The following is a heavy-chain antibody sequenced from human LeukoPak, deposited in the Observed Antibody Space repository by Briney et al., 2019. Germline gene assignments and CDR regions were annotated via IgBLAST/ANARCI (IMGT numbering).Heavy chain of an antibody. Sequence: SETLSLTCTVPGGSISSYYWSWLRQPPGKGLEWIGYIYYSGSTNYNPSLKSRVTISVDTSKNQFSLKLSSVTAADTAVYYCAREGFWSGSFDYWGQGTLVTVSS. CDR2: IYYSGST. CDR1: GGSISSYY. J-gene: IGHJ4*02. CDR3: AREGFWSGSFDY. D-gene: IGHD3-3*01. V-gene: IGHV4-59*01.